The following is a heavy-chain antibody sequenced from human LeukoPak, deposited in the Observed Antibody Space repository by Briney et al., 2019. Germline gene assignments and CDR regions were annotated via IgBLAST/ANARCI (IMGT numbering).Heavy chain of an antibody. D-gene: IGHD3-22*01. Sequence: GESLRLSCAGTGMSFSDFRDAWMSWVRQTPGKGLEWVSYISSSGSTIYYADSVKGRFTISRDNAKNSLYLQMNSLRAEDTAVYYCARLLREYQMDVWGKGTTVTISS. CDR2: ISSSGSTI. CDR3: ARLLREYQMDV. V-gene: IGHV3-11*01. CDR1: GMSFSDFRDAW. J-gene: IGHJ6*04.